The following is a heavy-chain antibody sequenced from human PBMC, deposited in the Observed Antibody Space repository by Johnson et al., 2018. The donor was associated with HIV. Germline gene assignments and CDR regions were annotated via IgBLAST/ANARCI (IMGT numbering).Heavy chain of an antibody. D-gene: IGHD3/OR15-3a*01. CDR1: GFTFDDYS. Sequence: QLVESGGGLVQPGRSLRLSCAASGFTFDDYSIQWVRQAPGKGLKWVSGISWNSGSIGYADSVKGRFTISRDNAKNSLYLQMNSLRAEDTAVYYCAREFGQASSYAFDIWGQGTMVTVSS. V-gene: IGHV3-9*01. CDR3: AREFGQASSYAFDI. CDR2: ISWNSGSI. J-gene: IGHJ3*02.